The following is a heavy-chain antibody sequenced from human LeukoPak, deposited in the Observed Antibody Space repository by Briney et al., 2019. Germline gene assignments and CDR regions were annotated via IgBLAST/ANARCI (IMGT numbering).Heavy chain of an antibody. Sequence: SGTLSLTCTVSGGSISSSSYYWGWIRQPPGKGLEWIGSIYYSGSTYYNPSLKSRVTISVDTSKNQFSLKLSSVTAADTAVYYCARSVRGVTYYYMDVWGKGTTVTISS. CDR1: GGSISSSSYY. V-gene: IGHV4-39*07. J-gene: IGHJ6*03. CDR2: IYYSGST. D-gene: IGHD3-10*01. CDR3: ARSVRGVTYYYMDV.